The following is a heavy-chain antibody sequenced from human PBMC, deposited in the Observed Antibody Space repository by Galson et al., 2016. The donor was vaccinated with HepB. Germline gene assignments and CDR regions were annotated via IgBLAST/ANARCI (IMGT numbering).Heavy chain of an antibody. CDR3: ARVKLGYCNSTSCYDRSIDY. J-gene: IGHJ4*02. V-gene: IGHV1-3*01. Sequence: VKVSCKASGFFFTSYAIHWVRQAPGQRLEWMGWINAGNGDTKYPQMLQGRVTISRDTSASTAYMELSSLRSEDTAVYYCARVKLGYCNSTSCYDRSIDYWGQGTLVTVSS. CDR1: GFFFTSYA. CDR2: INAGNGDT. D-gene: IGHD2-2*01.